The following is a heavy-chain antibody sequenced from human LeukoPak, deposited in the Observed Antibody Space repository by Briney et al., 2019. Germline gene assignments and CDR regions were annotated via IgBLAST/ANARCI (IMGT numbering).Heavy chain of an antibody. D-gene: IGHD3-10*01. CDR1: GFTLSSYS. CDR3: ARVPPLLWFGELSYYYYYMDV. V-gene: IGHV3-21*01. J-gene: IGHJ6*03. Sequence: GGSLRLSCAASGFTLSSYSMNWVRQAPGKGLEWVSSISSISSYIYYADSVKGRFAFSRDNPKTSLYLQMNSLRAEDTAVYYCARVPPLLWFGELSYYYYYMDVWGKGTTVTVSS. CDR2: ISSISSYI.